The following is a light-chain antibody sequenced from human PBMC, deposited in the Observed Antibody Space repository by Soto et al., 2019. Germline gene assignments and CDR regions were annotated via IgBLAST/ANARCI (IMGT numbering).Light chain of an antibody. J-gene: IGKJ4*01. V-gene: IGKV3-15*01. Sequence: DIVMTQSPAILSVSLGERATLSCLASQSISDNFAWYQQRSGQAPRRLIYGASTRATGVPARFSGSGSGTEFTLTISSLQSDDFAIYYCQQYKSWPPLTFGGGTKVE. CDR2: GAS. CDR1: QSISDN. CDR3: QQYKSWPPLT.